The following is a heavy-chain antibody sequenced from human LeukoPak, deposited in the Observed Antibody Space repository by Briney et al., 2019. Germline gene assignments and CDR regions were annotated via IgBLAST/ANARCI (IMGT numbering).Heavy chain of an antibody. CDR1: GFTFSSYG. D-gene: IGHD5-18*01. Sequence: GGSLRLSCAASGFTFSSYGMHWVRQAPGKGLEGASGISWNSGSIFYADSVKGRFTISRDNAKNPLYLQMNTLRAEDTALYYCAKGDVDTAMDDAFDIWGQGTMVTVSS. J-gene: IGHJ3*02. V-gene: IGHV3-9*01. CDR2: ISWNSGSI. CDR3: AKGDVDTAMDDAFDI.